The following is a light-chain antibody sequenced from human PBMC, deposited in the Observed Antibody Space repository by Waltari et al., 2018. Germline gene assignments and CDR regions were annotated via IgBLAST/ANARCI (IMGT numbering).Light chain of an antibody. J-gene: IGLJ3*02. V-gene: IGLV1-47*01. CDR3: AAWDDSLSGWV. CDR2: TND. Sequence: QPVPTQPPPASGTPAQRATLTCSGSSPNLGRNKVHWYPPPPGTAPKLLIHTNDQPPSGVPDRFSGSKSGTSASLAISGLRSEDEADYWCAAWDDSLSGWVFGGGTKVTVL. CDR1: SPNLGRNK.